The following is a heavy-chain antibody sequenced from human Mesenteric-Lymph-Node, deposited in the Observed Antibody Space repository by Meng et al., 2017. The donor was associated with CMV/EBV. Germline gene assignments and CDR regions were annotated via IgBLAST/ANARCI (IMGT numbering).Heavy chain of an antibody. J-gene: IGHJ4*02. D-gene: IGHD3-22*01. CDR1: GGSISSSSYY. V-gene: IGHV4-39*07. CDR3: ARDGDYYDSSGYNPFDY. Sequence: QLQLQESGPGLVKPSETLSLTCTVSGGSISSSSYYWGWIRQPPGKGLECIGSIYYSGSTYYNPSLKSRVTISVDTSKNQFSLKLSSVTAADTAVYYCARDGDYYDSSGYNPFDYWGQGTLVTVSS. CDR2: IYYSGST.